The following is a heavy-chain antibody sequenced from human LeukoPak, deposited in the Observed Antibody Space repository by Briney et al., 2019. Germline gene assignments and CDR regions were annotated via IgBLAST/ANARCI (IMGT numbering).Heavy chain of an antibody. CDR3: ARDHYSSGRLPWFDP. D-gene: IGHD3-10*01. CDR1: GFTFSSYA. V-gene: IGHV3-30-3*01. Sequence: GRSLRLSCAASGFTFSSYAMHWIRQAPGKGLEWVAVISYDGSNKYYADSVKGRFTISRDNSKNTLYLQMNSLRAEDTAVYYCARDHYSSGRLPWFDPWGQGTLVTVSS. CDR2: ISYDGSNK. J-gene: IGHJ5*02.